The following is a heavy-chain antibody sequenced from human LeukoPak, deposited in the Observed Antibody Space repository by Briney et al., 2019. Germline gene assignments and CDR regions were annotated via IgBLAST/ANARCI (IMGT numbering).Heavy chain of an antibody. CDR1: GGTFSSYA. CDR3: ARDGSLGELSFNY. D-gene: IGHD3-16*02. CDR2: IIPIFGTA. V-gene: IGHV1-69*05. Sequence: SVKVSCKASGGTFSSYAISWVRQAPGQGLEWMGGIIPIFGTANYAQKLQGRVTMTTDTSTSTAYMELRSLRSDDTAVYYCARDGSLGELSFNYWGQGTLVTVSS. J-gene: IGHJ4*02.